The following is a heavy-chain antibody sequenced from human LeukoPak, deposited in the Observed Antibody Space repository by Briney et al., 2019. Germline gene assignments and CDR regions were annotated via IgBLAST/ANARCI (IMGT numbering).Heavy chain of an antibody. D-gene: IGHD6-6*01. CDR1: GFTFSSYA. J-gene: IGHJ4*02. V-gene: IGHV3-23*01. Sequence: PGGSLRLSCAASGFTFSSYAMSWVRQAPGKGLEWVSAISGSGGSTYYADSVKGRFTISRDNAKNSLYLQMNSLRAEDTAVYYCARMYSSSSFHFDYWGQGTLVTVSS. CDR2: ISGSGGST. CDR3: ARMYSSSSFHFDY.